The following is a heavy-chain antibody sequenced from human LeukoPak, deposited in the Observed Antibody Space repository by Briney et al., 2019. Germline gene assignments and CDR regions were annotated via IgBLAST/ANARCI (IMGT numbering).Heavy chain of an antibody. D-gene: IGHD3-22*01. CDR1: GFTFSSYA. V-gene: IGHV3-23*01. Sequence: GGSLRLSCAASGFTFSSYAMSWVRQAPGKGLEWVSAISGSGGSTHYADSVKGRFTISRDNSKNTLYLQMNSLRAEDTAVYYCAKEGAIKYYDSSGTHLWGQGTLVTVSS. J-gene: IGHJ5*02. CDR3: AKEGAIKYYDSSGTHL. CDR2: ISGSGGST.